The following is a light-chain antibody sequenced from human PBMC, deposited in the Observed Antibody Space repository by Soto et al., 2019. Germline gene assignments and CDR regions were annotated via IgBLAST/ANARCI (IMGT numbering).Light chain of an antibody. CDR3: QQYYSTPQT. V-gene: IGKV4-1*01. Sequence: DMVMTQSTDSLAASLAERATIDWKSSRSVLYSSNNKNYLAWYQQKPGQPPKLLIYWASTRESGVPDRFSGSGSGTDFTLTISSLQAEDVAVYYCQQYYSTPQTFGQGTKVDTK. CDR2: WAS. CDR1: RSVLYSSNNKNY. J-gene: IGKJ1*01.